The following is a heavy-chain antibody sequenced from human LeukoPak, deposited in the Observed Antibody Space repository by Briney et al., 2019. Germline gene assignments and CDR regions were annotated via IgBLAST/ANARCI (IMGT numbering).Heavy chain of an antibody. Sequence: SETLSLTCTVSGGSISSYYWSWIRQPPGKGLEWIGYIYYSGSTNYNPSLKSRVTLSVDTSKNQFSLKLSSVTAADTAVYYCARDSGTTGEVKFDPWGQGTLVTVSS. CDR1: GGSISSYY. CDR3: ARDSGTTGEVKFDP. V-gene: IGHV4-59*12. CDR2: IYYSGST. D-gene: IGHD3-10*01. J-gene: IGHJ5*02.